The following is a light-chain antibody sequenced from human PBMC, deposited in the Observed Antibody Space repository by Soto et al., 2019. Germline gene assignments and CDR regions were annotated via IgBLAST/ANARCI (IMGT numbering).Light chain of an antibody. CDR2: DVN. V-gene: IGLV2-11*01. CDR1: SSDIGGYNY. J-gene: IGLJ1*01. CDR3: CSYGGRYTGV. Sequence: QSALTQPPSVSGSPGQSVTISCTGTSSDIGGYNYVSWYQQHPGKVPKLILFDVNKRPSGVPDRFSGSKSDNTASLTISGLQAEDEADYYCCSYGGRYTGVFGTGTKLTVL.